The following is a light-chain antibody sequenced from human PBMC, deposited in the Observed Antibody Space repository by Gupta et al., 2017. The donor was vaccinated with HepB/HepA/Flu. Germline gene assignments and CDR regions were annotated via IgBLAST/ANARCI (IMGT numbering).Light chain of an antibody. V-gene: IGLV1-47*01. CDR3: AAWDDSLSAYV. Sequence: QSVLTQPPSASGTPGPRVTISCSGSSSNIGSNYVYWYQQLPGTAPKLFIYRNNQRPSGVPDRFSGSKYGTSASMAISGLRAEDEADYYCAAWDDSLSAYVFGTGTKVTVL. CDR2: RNN. CDR1: SSNIGSNY. J-gene: IGLJ1*01.